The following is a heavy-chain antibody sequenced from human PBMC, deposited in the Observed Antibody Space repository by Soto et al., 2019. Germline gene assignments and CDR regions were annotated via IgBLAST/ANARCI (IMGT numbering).Heavy chain of an antibody. CDR1: GVSISSYY. CDR3: ARGGECSRTSCSDYYYYGMDV. Sequence: QVQLQESGPGLVQPSETLSLTCTVSGVSISSYYWSWIRQSPGKGLEWIGYIFYSGSTNYNPSLTSRVTMSLDTSKNQFSLKLSSVTAADTAVYYCARGGECSRTSCSDYYYYGMDVWGQGTTVTVSS. J-gene: IGHJ6*02. V-gene: IGHV4-59*01. D-gene: IGHD2-2*01. CDR2: IFYSGST.